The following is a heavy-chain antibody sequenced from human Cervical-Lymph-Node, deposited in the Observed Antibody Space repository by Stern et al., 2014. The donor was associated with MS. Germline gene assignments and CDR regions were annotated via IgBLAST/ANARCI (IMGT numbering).Heavy chain of an antibody. CDR2: VWNDGSKE. Sequence: QVQLVESWGGVVQPGRSLRLSCVASGLTFSTSVMHWVRQAPGKGLEWVAVVWNDGSKEHFTESVKGRFSTSRDTAKNTLHLQMSSLRAEDTAVYFCATSTASDAFDIWGQGTLVTVSS. J-gene: IGHJ3*02. CDR1: GLTFSTSV. V-gene: IGHV3-33*01. CDR3: ATSTASDAFDI. D-gene: IGHD2/OR15-2a*01.